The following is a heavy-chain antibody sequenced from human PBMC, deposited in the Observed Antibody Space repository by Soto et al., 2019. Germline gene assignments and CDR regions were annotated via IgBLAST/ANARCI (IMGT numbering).Heavy chain of an antibody. J-gene: IGHJ6*02. CDR3: ARGLRVRGLNDHGYYGMDV. CDR1: GFTISSYS. CDR2: ISSSSSTI. Sequence: GGSLRLSCAASGFTISSYSMNWVRQNPGKGLEWLSYISSSSSTIYYADSVKGRFTISRDNAKNSLYLQMNSLRSEDTAVYYCARGLRVRGLNDHGYYGMDVWGQGTTVTVSS. D-gene: IGHD3-10*01. V-gene: IGHV3-48*01.